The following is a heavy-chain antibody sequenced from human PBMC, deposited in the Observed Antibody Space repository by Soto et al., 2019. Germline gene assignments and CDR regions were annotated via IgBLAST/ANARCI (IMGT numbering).Heavy chain of an antibody. D-gene: IGHD5-12*01. V-gene: IGHV4-30-2*06. CDR1: GASISYGGFS. Sequence: SETLSLTCTVSGASISYGGFSWSWIRQSPGKGLEWIGYISHLESTYFHPSFKSRLTMSIDRARNQFSLKLSSVTAADMAVYYCARGGGYDSFDYWGQGVLVTVSS. CDR3: ARGGGYDSFDY. J-gene: IGHJ4*02. CDR2: ISHLEST.